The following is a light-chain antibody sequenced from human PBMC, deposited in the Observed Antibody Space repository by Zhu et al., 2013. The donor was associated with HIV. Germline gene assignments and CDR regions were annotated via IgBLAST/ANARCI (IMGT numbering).Light chain of an antibody. J-gene: IGKJ1*01. CDR2: DAF. V-gene: IGKV3-11*01. Sequence: EIVLTQSPATLSLSPGERAILSCRASQSVSSYLAWYQQKPGQTPRLLIYDAFNRATGIPARFSGSGSGTDFTLTISSLEPDDFAVYYCQHRSDWPPTFGQGTRVEIK. CDR3: QHRSDWPPT. CDR1: QSVSSY.